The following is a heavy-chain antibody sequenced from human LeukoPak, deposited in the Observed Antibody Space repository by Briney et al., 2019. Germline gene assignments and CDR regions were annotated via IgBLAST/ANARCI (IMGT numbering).Heavy chain of an antibody. CDR1: GGSISSYY. V-gene: IGHV4-4*07. CDR3: ARRDGYNQIGPYYMDV. J-gene: IGHJ6*03. CDR2: IYTSGST. D-gene: IGHD5-24*01. Sequence: SETLSLTCTVSGGSISSYYWSWIRQPPGKGLEWIGRIYTSGSTNYNPSLKSRVTISVDTSKNQFSLKLSSVTAADTAVYYCARRDGYNQIGPYYMDVWGKGTTVTVSS.